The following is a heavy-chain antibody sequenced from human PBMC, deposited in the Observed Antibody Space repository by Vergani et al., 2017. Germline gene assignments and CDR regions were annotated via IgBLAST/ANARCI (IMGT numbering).Heavy chain of an antibody. V-gene: IGHV1-2*02. J-gene: IGHJ6*02. Sequence: QVQLVQSGAEVKKPGASVKVSCKASGYTFTGYYMHWVRQAPGQGLEWMGWINPNSGGTNYAQKFQGRVTMTRDTSISTAYMELSRLRSDDTAVYYCARVSIGYYYGSGSYHPYGMDVWGQGTTVTVSS. D-gene: IGHD3-10*01. CDR1: GYTFTGYY. CDR2: INPNSGGT. CDR3: ARVSIGYYYGSGSYHPYGMDV.